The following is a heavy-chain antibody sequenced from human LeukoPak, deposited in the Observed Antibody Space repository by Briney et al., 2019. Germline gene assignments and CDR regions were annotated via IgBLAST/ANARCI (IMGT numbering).Heavy chain of an antibody. CDR3: AKVLESYYDFWSGAFDY. CDR2: ISSSGSTI. D-gene: IGHD3-3*01. V-gene: IGHV3-11*04. CDR1: GFTFSDYY. Sequence: PGGSLRLSCAASGFTFSDYYMNWLRQAPGKGLEWVSYISSSGSTIYYADSVKGRFTISRDNSKNTLYLQMNSLRAEDTAVYYCAKVLESYYDFWSGAFDYWGQGTLVTVSS. J-gene: IGHJ4*02.